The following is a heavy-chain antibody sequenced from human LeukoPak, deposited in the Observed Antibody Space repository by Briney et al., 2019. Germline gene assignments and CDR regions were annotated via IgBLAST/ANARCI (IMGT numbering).Heavy chain of an antibody. V-gene: IGHV4-4*02. CDR3: ARERGRVSSGYLAYGMDV. Sequence: SETLSLTCAVSGGSISSSNWRSWVRQPPGKGLEWIGEINHSGSTNYNPSLKSRVTISVDKSKNQFSLKLSSVTAADTAVYYCARERGRVSSGYLAYGMDVWGQGTTVTVSS. CDR2: INHSGST. CDR1: GGSISSSNW. D-gene: IGHD3-22*01. J-gene: IGHJ6*02.